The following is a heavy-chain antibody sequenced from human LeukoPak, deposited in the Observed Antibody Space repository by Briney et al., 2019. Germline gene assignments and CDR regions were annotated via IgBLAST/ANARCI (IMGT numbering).Heavy chain of an antibody. CDR2: IRYDGSNK. J-gene: IGHJ4*02. CDR3: AKAPPGYCSGGSCYYFDY. D-gene: IGHD2-15*01. V-gene: IGHV3-30*02. CDR1: GFTFSSYG. Sequence: GGSLRLSCAASGFTFSSYGMHWVRQAPGKGLEWVTFIRYDGSNKYYTDSVKARFTISRDNSKNTLYLQMNSLRAEDTAVYYCAKAPPGYCSGGSCYYFDYWGQGTLVTVSS.